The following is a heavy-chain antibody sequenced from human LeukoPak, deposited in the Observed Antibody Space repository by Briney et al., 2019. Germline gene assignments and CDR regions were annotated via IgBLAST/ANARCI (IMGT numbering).Heavy chain of an antibody. J-gene: IGHJ4*02. CDR2: INHSGST. CDR1: GGSFSGYY. Sequence: SETLSLTCAVYGGSFSGYYWSWIRQPPGKGLEWIEEINHSGSTNYNPSLKSRVTISVDTSKNQFSLKLSSVTAADTAVYYCARGNYDFWSGYLFDYWGQGTLVTVSS. D-gene: IGHD3-3*01. CDR3: ARGNYDFWSGYLFDY. V-gene: IGHV4-34*01.